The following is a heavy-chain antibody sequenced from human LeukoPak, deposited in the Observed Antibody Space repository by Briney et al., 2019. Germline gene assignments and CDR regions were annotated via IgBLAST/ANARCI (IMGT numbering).Heavy chain of an antibody. V-gene: IGHV3-11*04. J-gene: IGHJ4*02. D-gene: IGHD3-16*02. CDR1: GFTFCDYY. CDR2: ISSSGDTI. CDR3: ARLAQFGGVIAGDY. Sequence: GGSLRLSCAASGFTFCDYYMSWIRQAPGKGLEWISYISSSGDTIFYADSVKGRFTISRDNAKNSLYLQMNSLRAEDTAVYYCARLAQFGGVIAGDYWGQGTLVTVSS.